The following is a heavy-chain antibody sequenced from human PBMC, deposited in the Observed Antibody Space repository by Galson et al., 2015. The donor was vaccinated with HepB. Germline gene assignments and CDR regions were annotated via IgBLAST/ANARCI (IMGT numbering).Heavy chain of an antibody. D-gene: IGHD3-9*01. J-gene: IGHJ5*02. V-gene: IGHV3-66*01. CDR2: IYRGGDT. CDR1: GFTVSNNY. Sequence: SLRLSCAASGFTVSNNYMAWVRQAPGKGLEWVSVIYRGGDTHYADSVKGRFTISRDNSKNTLSLQMNSLRAEDTAVYYCARDYIDTLTGYFPLTWGQGTLVTVSS. CDR3: ARDYIDTLTGYFPLT.